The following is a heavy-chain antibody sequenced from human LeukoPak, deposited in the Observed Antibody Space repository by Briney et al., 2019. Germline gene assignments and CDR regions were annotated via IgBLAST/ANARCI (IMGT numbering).Heavy chain of an antibody. CDR3: ARGVYSSSWYF. J-gene: IGHJ4*02. V-gene: IGHV4-39*07. Sequence: SETLSLTCTVSGGSISSSSYYWSWIRQPPGKGLEWIGEINHSGSTNYNPSLKSRVTISVDTSKNQFSLKLSSVTAADTAVYYCARGVYSSSWYFWGQGTLVTVSS. D-gene: IGHD6-13*01. CDR2: INHSGST. CDR1: GGSISSSSYY.